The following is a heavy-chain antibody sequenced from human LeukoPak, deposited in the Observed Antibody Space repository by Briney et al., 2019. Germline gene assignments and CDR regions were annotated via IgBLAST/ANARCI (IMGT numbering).Heavy chain of an antibody. D-gene: IGHD1-14*01. CDR3: AKGPVDAIRNAFDI. CDR2: IRYDGSNK. V-gene: IGHV3-30*02. J-gene: IGHJ3*02. Sequence: GGSLRLSCAASGFTFSSYGMHSVRQAPGKGLEWVAFIRYDGSNKYYADSVKGRFTISRDNSKNTLYLQMNSLRAEDTAVYYCAKGPVDAIRNAFDICGQGTMVTVSS. CDR1: GFTFSSYG.